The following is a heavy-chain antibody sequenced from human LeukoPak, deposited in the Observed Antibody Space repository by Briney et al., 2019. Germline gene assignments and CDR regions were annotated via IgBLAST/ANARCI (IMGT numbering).Heavy chain of an antibody. V-gene: IGHV1-18*01. CDR2: ISLNNGNT. CDR3: ARSEGSYYYGSGGDY. CDR1: GYAFDYYG. J-gene: IGHJ4*02. Sequence: ASVKVSCKASGYAFDYYGITWVRQAPGQGLEWVGWISLNNGNTHYTKYAQKFQGRVTLTTDTSTSTAYMELRSLRSDDTAVYYCARSEGSYYYGSGGDYWGQGTLVTVSS. D-gene: IGHD3-10*01.